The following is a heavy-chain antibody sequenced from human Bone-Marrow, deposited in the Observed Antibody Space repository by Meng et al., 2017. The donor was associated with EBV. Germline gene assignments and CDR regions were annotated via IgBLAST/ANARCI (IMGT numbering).Heavy chain of an antibody. J-gene: IGHJ4*02. V-gene: IGHV1-69*01. CDR1: GGPFRTYA. D-gene: IGHD5-18*01. CDR2: FLPTLGAP. Sequence: QGQVVQAAAEVKKPGSSVKVSCKPSGGPFRTYAVSWVRQAPGQGLEWLGGFLPTLGAPNYAQKFHGRVTITADESTSTHYMDLSSLRSDDTAVYYCASESGRGYSSDYWGQGTLVTVSS. CDR3: ASESGRGYSSDY.